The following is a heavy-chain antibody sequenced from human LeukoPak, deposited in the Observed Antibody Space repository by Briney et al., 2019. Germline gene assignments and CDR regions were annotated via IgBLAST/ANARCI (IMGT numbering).Heavy chain of an antibody. J-gene: IGHJ4*02. D-gene: IGHD3-10*01. CDR3: AKDMGAAYYYGSGEDY. Sequence: GGSLRLSCAASGFTFDDYAMHWVRQAPGKGLEWVSGISWNSGSIGYADSVKGRFTISRDNAKNSLYLQMNSLRAEDTALYYCAKDMGAAYYYGSGEDYWGQGTLDTVSS. V-gene: IGHV3-9*01. CDR1: GFTFDDYA. CDR2: ISWNSGSI.